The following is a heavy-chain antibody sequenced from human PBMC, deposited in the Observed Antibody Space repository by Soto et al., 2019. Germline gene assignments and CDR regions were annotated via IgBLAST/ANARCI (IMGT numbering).Heavy chain of an antibody. V-gene: IGHV1-69*12. CDR1: GGTFSSHS. J-gene: IGHJ6*02. CDR3: ARPGGRGAYYHGMDV. CDR2: IIPIFGTA. D-gene: IGHD1-26*01. Sequence: QVQLVQSGAEVKKPGSSVKVSCKASGGTFSSHSISWVRQAPGQGLEWMGGIIPIFGTANYAQKFQGRVRXLADESTSSAYMELSSLRSEDTAVYYCARPGGRGAYYHGMDVWGQGTPVTVSS.